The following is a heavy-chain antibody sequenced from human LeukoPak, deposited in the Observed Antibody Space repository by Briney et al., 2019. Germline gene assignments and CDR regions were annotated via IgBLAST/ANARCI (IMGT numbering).Heavy chain of an antibody. J-gene: IGHJ4*02. CDR1: GFIFSSYG. Sequence: GGSLRLSCAASGFIFSSYGMHWVRQAPGKGLEWVAVIWYDGSNENYADSVKGRFIISRDNSKNTLYLQMNNLRVEDTAVYYCARDSVRGQQLGDFDYWGQGTLVTVSS. CDR3: ARDSVRGQQLGDFDY. D-gene: IGHD6-13*01. CDR2: IWYDGSNE. V-gene: IGHV3-33*01.